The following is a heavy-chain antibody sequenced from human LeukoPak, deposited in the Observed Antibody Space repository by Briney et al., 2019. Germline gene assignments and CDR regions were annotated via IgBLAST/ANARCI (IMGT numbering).Heavy chain of an antibody. CDR1: GFTFSSYS. CDR3: GRDRDFWSSYDRIAGMDV. J-gene: IGHJ6*02. CDR2: ISSSSSYI. D-gene: IGHD3-3*01. Sequence: AGGSLRLSCVGSGFTFSSYSMKWVRQAPGKGLEWVSSISSSSSYIDYADSVKGRFTISRDNAKNSLYLQMKSLRDEDTAVFYCGRDRDFWSSYDRIAGMDVWGQGTRVTVS. V-gene: IGHV3-21*01.